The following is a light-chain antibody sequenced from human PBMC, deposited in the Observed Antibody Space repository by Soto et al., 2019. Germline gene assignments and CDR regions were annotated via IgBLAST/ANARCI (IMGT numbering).Light chain of an antibody. CDR3: SSYRSSNTLVV. J-gene: IGLJ2*01. CDR2: EVS. Sequence: QSVLTQPASVSGSPGQSITISCTGNSSDVGTYNYVSWYQQRPGKAPKLMIYEVSNRPSGVSNRFSGSKSGKTASLTISGLQAEDEADYYRSSYRSSNTLVVFGGGTKLTVL. CDR1: SSDVGTYNY. V-gene: IGLV2-14*01.